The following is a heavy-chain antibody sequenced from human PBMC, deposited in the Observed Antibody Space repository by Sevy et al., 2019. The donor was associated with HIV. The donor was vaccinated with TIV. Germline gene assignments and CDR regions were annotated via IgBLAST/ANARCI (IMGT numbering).Heavy chain of an antibody. CDR2: ISSSGGST. J-gene: IGHJ1*01. CDR1: GFTFSAYA. V-gene: IGHV3-23*01. Sequence: GGSLRLSCAASGFTFSAYAMSWVGQAPGKGLEWVSCISSSGGSTYYADSVKGRFSISRDTSKNTLYLQMNSLRAEDTAVYYCATLRGGLYGSGYFQNWGQGTQVTVSS. CDR3: ATLRGGLYGSGYFQN. D-gene: IGHD3-10*01.